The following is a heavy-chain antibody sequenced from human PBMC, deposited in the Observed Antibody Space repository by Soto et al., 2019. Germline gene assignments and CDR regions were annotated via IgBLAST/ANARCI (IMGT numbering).Heavy chain of an antibody. CDR3: AGGLKYATAYWYFDL. V-gene: IGHV4-30-4*01. J-gene: IGHJ2*01. CDR2: IYYSGST. CDR1: GGSISSGDYY. D-gene: IGHD2-8*01. Sequence: QVQLQETGPGLVKPSQTLSLTCTVSGGSISSGDYYWSWIRQPPGKGLEWVGYIYYSGSTYYNPSLKSRVTISVDTSKSQFSLKLSSVTAADTAVYYCAGGLKYATAYWYFDLWGRGTLVTVSS.